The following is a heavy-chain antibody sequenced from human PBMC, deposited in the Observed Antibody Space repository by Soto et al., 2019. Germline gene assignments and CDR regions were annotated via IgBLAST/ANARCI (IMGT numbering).Heavy chain of an antibody. CDR3: AREKRLVRPNDPFDI. CDR1: GYTFINYY. D-gene: IGHD6-13*01. V-gene: IGHV1-46*01. Sequence: QVQLVQSGAEVKKPGDSVKVSCKASGYTFINYYMHWVRQAPGQGLEWMGIINPNGGSTTYAQKFQSTVTLTTDTSTNTVNMELRSLRSEATAVYYCAREKRLVRPNDPFDIWGQGTMVTVSS. CDR2: INPNGGST. J-gene: IGHJ3*02.